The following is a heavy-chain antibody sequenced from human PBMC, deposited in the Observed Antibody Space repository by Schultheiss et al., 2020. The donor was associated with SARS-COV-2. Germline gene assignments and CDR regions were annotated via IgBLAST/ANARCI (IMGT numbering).Heavy chain of an antibody. CDR2: ISSSGSTI. Sequence: GGSLRLSCAASGFTFDDYGMHWIRQAPGKGLEWVSYISSSGSTIYYADSVKGRFTISRDNAKNSLYLQMNSLRAEDTAVYYCAREWYYYGSGSYYNSRLFDYWGQGTLVTVSS. CDR1: GFTFDDYG. V-gene: IGHV3-11*04. CDR3: AREWYYYGSGSYYNSRLFDY. J-gene: IGHJ4*02. D-gene: IGHD3-10*01.